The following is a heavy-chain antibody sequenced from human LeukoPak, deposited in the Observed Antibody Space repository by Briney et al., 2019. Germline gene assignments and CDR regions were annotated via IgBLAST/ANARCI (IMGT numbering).Heavy chain of an antibody. CDR2: ISSSSSYI. V-gene: IGHV3-21*01. CDR1: GFTFSSYS. J-gene: IGHJ6*03. Sequence: PGGSLRLSCAASGFTFSSYSMNWVRQAPGKGLEWVSSISSSSSYIYYADSVKGRFTISRDNAKNSLYLQMNSLRAEDTAVYYCARSVSSGLAYYYYYYMDVWGKGTTVTISS. CDR3: ARSVSSGLAYYYYYYMDV. D-gene: IGHD3-22*01.